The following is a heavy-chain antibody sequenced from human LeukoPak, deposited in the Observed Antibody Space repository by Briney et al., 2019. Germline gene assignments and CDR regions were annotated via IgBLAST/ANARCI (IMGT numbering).Heavy chain of an antibody. V-gene: IGHV3-48*03. CDR1: GFTFSTFA. D-gene: IGHD6-19*01. CDR3: ARSKGIAVAGTIDP. J-gene: IGHJ5*02. CDR2: ISSSGSTI. Sequence: GGSLRLSCAASGFTFSTFAMSWVRQAPGKGLEWVSYISSSGSTIYYADSVKGRFTISRDNAKNSLYLQMNSLRAEDTAVYYCARSKGIAVAGTIDPWGQGTLVTVSS.